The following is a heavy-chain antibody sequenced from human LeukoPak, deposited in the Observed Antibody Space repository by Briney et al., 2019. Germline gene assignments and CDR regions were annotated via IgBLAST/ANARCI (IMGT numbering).Heavy chain of an antibody. CDR2: IYYSGST. CDR3: ARLNTIFGVVPPRGFDP. CDR1: GGSISSYY. V-gene: IGHV4-59*12. Sequence: SETLSLTCTVSGGSISSYYWSWIRQPPGKGLEWIGYIYYSGSTDSNPSLKSRVTISVDTSKNQFSLKLGSVTAADTAVYYCARLNTIFGVVPPRGFDPWGQGTLVTVSS. J-gene: IGHJ5*02. D-gene: IGHD3-3*01.